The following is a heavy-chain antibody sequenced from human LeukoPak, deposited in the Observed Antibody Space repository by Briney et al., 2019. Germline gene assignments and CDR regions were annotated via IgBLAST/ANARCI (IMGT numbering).Heavy chain of an antibody. CDR3: ARDTGAAISTFDI. J-gene: IGHJ3*02. Sequence: SQTLSLTCAISGDSVSSNRATWNWLRQSPSRGLQWLGRTYYRSKWYNDYAVFVKSRITVNPDTSKNQFSLQLNSVTPEDTAVYYCARDTGAAISTFDIWGQGTMVTVSS. CDR1: GDSVSSNRAT. V-gene: IGHV6-1*01. D-gene: IGHD5-12*01. CDR2: TYYRSKWYN.